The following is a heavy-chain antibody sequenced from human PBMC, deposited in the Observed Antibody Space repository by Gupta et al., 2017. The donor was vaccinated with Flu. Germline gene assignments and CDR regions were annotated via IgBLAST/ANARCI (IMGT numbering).Heavy chain of an antibody. V-gene: IGHV3-21*01. Sequence: EVQLVESGGGLVKPGGSLRLSCAASGFTFSSYSMNWVRQAPGKGLEWVSSISRSSSYIYYADSVKGRFTISRDNAKNSLYLQMNSLRAEDTAVYYCAGDSNYDWFDPWGQGTLVTVSS. D-gene: IGHD4-11*01. CDR1: GFTFSSYS. CDR3: AGDSNYDWFDP. J-gene: IGHJ5*02. CDR2: ISRSSSYI.